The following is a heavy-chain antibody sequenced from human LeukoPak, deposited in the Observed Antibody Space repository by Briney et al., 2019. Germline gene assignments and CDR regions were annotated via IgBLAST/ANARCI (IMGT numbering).Heavy chain of an antibody. J-gene: IGHJ4*02. D-gene: IGHD1-1*01. Sequence: GGSLRLSCAASGFTLIDYYMSWIRQAPGKGLEWVAYPSTTSGFTKYADSVRGRFTISRDNAKNSLYLQMNSLRAEDTAVYYCARASLQLDYWGQGTLVTVSS. CDR1: GFTLIDYY. V-gene: IGHV3-11*05. CDR2: PSTTSGFT. CDR3: ARASLQLDY.